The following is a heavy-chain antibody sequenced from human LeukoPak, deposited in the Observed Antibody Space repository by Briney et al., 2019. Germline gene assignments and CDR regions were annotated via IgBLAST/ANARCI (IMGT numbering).Heavy chain of an antibody. CDR2: IRYDGSNK. V-gene: IGHV3-30*02. D-gene: IGHD2-2*01. CDR3: ARDRYCSSTSCYGGNWFDP. J-gene: IGHJ5*02. Sequence: GGSLRLSCAASGFTFSTYGMHWVRQAPGKGLEWVAFIRYDGSNKYYAESVKGRFTISRDNSKNTLYLQMNSLRAEDTAVYYCARDRYCSSTSCYGGNWFDPWGQGTLVTVSS. CDR1: GFTFSTYG.